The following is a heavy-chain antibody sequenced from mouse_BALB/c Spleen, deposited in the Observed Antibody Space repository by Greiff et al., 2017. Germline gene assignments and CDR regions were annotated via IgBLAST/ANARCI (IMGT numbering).Heavy chain of an antibody. V-gene: IGHV1-7*01. D-gene: IGHD2-14*01. CDR1: GYTFTSYW. J-gene: IGHJ3*01. Sequence: QVQLKESGAELAKPGASVKMSCKASGYTFTSYWMHWVKQRPGQGLEWIGYINPSTGYTEYNQKFKDKATLTADKSSSTAYMQLSSLTSEDSAVYYCARSGGRYDWFAYWGQGTLVTVSA. CDR2: INPSTGYT. CDR3: ARSGGRYDWFAY.